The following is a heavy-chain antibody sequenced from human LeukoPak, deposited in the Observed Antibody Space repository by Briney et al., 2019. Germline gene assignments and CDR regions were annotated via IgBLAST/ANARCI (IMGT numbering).Heavy chain of an antibody. Sequence: ASVKVSCKASGYIFTSNYMHWVRQTPGQGPEWMGIINPSSGTTNYAQKFQGRVTLTRDTSTSTVYIELSSLSSEDTAVYYCAMPGRTVNYFGYWGQGTLVTVSS. CDR2: INPSSGTT. J-gene: IGHJ4*02. D-gene: IGHD1-14*01. CDR1: GYIFTSNY. V-gene: IGHV1-46*01. CDR3: AMPGRTVNYFGY.